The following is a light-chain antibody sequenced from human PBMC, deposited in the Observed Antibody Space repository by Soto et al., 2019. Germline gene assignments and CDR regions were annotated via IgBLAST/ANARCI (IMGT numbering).Light chain of an antibody. CDR1: QSVGSN. Sequence: EIVMTQSPATLSVSRGDRATLSCRASQSVGSNLAWYQQKPGQAPRLLIYGASTRVTGIPARFSGSGSGTEFTLTISSLQSEDFAVYHCQQYYNWWTFGQGTKVDIK. V-gene: IGKV3-15*01. J-gene: IGKJ1*01. CDR3: QQYYNWWT. CDR2: GAS.